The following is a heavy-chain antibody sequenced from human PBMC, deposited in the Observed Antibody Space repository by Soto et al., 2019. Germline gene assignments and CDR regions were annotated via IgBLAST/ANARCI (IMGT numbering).Heavy chain of an antibody. CDR3: ARVSRDIVVVPAAVVFDY. J-gene: IGHJ4*02. CDR1: GYTFTSYA. Sequence: GASVKVSCKASGYTFTSYAMHWVRQAPGQRLEWMGWINAGNGNTKYSQKFQGRVTITRDTSASTAYMELSSLRSEDTAVYYCARVSRDIVVVPAAVVFDYWGQGTLVTVSS. D-gene: IGHD2-2*01. CDR2: INAGNGNT. V-gene: IGHV1-3*01.